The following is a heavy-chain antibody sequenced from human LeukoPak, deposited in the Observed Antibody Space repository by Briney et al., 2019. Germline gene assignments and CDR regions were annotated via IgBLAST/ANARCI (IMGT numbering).Heavy chain of an antibody. D-gene: IGHD3-22*01. J-gene: IGHJ4*02. V-gene: IGHV3-30*02. CDR2: IRYDGSNK. CDR1: GFTFSSYG. CDR3: AKRHTTYYYDSSGYLPDY. Sequence: PGGSLRLSCAASGFTFSSYGMHWVRQAPGKGLEWVAFIRYDGSNKYYADSVKGRFTISRDNSKNTLYLQMNSLRAEDTAVYYCAKRHTTYYYDSSGYLPDYWGQGTLVTVSS.